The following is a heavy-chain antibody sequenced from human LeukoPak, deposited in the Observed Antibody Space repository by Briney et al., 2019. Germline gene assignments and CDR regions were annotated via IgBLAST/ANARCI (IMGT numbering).Heavy chain of an antibody. CDR3: ARDLIVVVPVRYGMDV. Sequence: GGSLRLSCAASGFTFSSYSMNWVRQAPGKGLEWVSSISSSSSYIYYADSVKGRFTISRDNAKNSLYLQMNSLRAEDTAVYYCARDLIVVVPVRYGMDVWGQGTTVTVSS. CDR1: GFTFSSYS. V-gene: IGHV3-21*01. D-gene: IGHD2-2*01. CDR2: ISSSSSYI. J-gene: IGHJ6*02.